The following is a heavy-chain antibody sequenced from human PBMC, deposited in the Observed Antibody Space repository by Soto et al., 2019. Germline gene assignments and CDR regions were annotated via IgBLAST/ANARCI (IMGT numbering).Heavy chain of an antibody. D-gene: IGHD6-19*01. CDR2: IYYSGST. CDR3: AGIYSSGWYFDY. Sequence: SETLSLTCTVSGGSISSYYWSWIRQPPGEGLEWIGYIYYSGSTNYNPSLKSRVTISVDTSKNQFSLKLSSVTAADTAVYYCAGIYSSGWYFDYWGQGTLVTVSS. J-gene: IGHJ4*02. V-gene: IGHV4-59*08. CDR1: GGSISSYY.